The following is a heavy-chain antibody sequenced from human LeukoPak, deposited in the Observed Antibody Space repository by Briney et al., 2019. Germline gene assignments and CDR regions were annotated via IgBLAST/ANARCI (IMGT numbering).Heavy chain of an antibody. CDR2: IKEDGSEK. CDR3: ASHGLDY. Sequence: PGGSLRLSCAASGFSFSSFWMNWVRQAPGKGLEWVANIKEDGSEKYYVDSVKGRVTISRDNANKSLYLQMNSLRAEDTAVYYCASHGLDYWGQGTPVTVSS. D-gene: IGHD2-8*01. V-gene: IGHV3-7*01. J-gene: IGHJ4*02. CDR1: GFSFSSFW.